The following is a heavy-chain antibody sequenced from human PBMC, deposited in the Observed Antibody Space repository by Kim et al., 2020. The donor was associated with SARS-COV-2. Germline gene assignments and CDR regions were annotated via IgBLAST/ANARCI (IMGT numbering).Heavy chain of an antibody. CDR1: GFTFSSYA. CDR2: ISYDGSNK. CDR3: ARGGSSGWPLQYYFDY. Sequence: GGSLRLSCAASGFTFSSYAMHWVRQAPGKGLEWVAVISYDGSNKYYADSVKGRFTISRDNSKNTLYLQMNSLRAEDTAVYYCARGGSSGWPLQYYFDYWGQGTLVTVSS. J-gene: IGHJ4*02. D-gene: IGHD6-19*01. V-gene: IGHV3-30*04.